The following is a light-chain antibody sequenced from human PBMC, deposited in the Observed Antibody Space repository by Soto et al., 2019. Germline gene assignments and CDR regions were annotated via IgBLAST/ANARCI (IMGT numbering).Light chain of an antibody. V-gene: IGKV3-20*01. J-gene: IGKJ3*01. CDR2: GTS. CDR1: QSVSSSY. Sequence: EIVLTQSPGTLSLSPGERATLSCRAGQSVSSSYLAWYQQKPGQAPRLLIHGTSSRATGIPDRFSGSGSGTDFSLTISRLEPEDFAVYYCQQYGSSRFTFGPGTKVDIK. CDR3: QQYGSSRFT.